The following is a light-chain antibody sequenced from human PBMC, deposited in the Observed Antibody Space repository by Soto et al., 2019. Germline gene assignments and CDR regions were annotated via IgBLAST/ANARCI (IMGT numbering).Light chain of an antibody. J-gene: IGKJ2*01. Sequence: EIVMTQSPATLSVSPGERATLSCRASQSVSSNLAWYQQKPGQAPRLLIYGASTRATGIPARFSGIGSGTEFTLTISSLQSEDFAVYDCQQYNNWPPATFGQGTKLEIK. CDR2: GAS. CDR1: QSVSSN. CDR3: QQYNNWPPAT. V-gene: IGKV3-15*01.